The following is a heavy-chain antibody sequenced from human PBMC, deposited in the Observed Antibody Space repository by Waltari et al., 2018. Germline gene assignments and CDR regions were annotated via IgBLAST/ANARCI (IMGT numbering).Heavy chain of an antibody. J-gene: IGHJ4*02. V-gene: IGHV3-49*04. D-gene: IGHD2-21*01. Sequence: EVRLVESGGGLVLPGRSLRLSCTTSGFRFGCHALVWVRQAPGKGVECVGFIRTEAYGGTSLDGAAVRGRVAISRDASRNTAYLQLNNVRTDDTGVNYCARLFLVIPSYVDSWGQGTLVTVSS. CDR1: GFRFGCHA. CDR3: ARLFLVIPSYVDS. CDR2: IRTEAYGGTS.